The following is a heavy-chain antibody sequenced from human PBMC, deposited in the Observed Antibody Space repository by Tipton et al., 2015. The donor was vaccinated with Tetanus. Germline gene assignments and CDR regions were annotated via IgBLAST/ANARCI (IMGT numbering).Heavy chain of an antibody. Sequence: TLSLTCTVSGGSISSYYWSLIRQPPGKGLEWIGYIYYSGSTNYNPSLKSRVTISVDTSKNQFSLKLSSVTAADTAVYYCARGGRYDYGVQGWFDPWGQGTLVAVSS. V-gene: IGHV4-59*01. J-gene: IGHJ5*02. CDR3: ARGGRYDYGVQGWFDP. CDR2: IYYSGST. D-gene: IGHD4-17*01. CDR1: GGSISSYY.